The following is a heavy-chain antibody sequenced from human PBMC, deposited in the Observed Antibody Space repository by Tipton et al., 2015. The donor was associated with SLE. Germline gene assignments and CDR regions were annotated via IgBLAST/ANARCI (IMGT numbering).Heavy chain of an antibody. D-gene: IGHD6-19*01. CDR1: GGSITSGNYY. J-gene: IGHJ3*02. CDR2: IYTTGIT. CDR3: ARHDGQWDAFDI. Sequence: TLSLTCTVSGGSITSGNYYWSWIRQPAGKGLEWMGRIYTTGITNYSPSLKSRVTMSIETSKNQFSLRLSSVTAADTAVYYCARHDGQWDAFDIWGQGTMVTVSS. V-gene: IGHV4-61*02.